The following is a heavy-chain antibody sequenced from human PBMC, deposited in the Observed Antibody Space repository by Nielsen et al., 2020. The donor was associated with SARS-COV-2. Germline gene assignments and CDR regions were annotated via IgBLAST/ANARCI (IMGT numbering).Heavy chain of an antibody. D-gene: IGHD6-19*01. CDR1: GYTLTELS. Sequence: ASVKVSCKVSGYTLTELSMHWVRQAPGKGLEWMGGFDPEDGETIYAQKFQGRVTMTEDTSTDTAYMELSSQRSEDTAVYYCATGFAVAPVQGGQFYYYYYGMDVWGQGTTVTVSS. CDR2: FDPEDGET. CDR3: ATGFAVAPVQGGQFYYYYYGMDV. J-gene: IGHJ6*02. V-gene: IGHV1-24*01.